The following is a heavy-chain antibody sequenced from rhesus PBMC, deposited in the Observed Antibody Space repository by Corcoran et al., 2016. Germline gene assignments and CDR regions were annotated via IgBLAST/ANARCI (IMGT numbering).Heavy chain of an antibody. J-gene: IGHJ5-1*01. CDR1: GFSFSDYY. Sequence: EVQLVESGGGLAKPGGSLRLSCAASGFSFSDYYMSWFRQAPGKGLGWVSGISYTGGSTYYADSVKGRFTISRENAKNKLYLQMDSLRAEDTAVYYCARGGGSWNRFDVWGAGVLVTVSS. CDR2: ISYTGGST. D-gene: IGHD6-25*01. V-gene: IGHV3S18*01. CDR3: ARGGGSWNRFDV.